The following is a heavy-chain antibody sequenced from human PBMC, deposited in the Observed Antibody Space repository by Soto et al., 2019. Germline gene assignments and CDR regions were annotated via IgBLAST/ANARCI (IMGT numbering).Heavy chain of an antibody. Sequence: SETLSLTCTVSGGSISSYYWSWIRQPPGKGLEWIGYIYYSGSTNYNPSLKSRVTISVDTSKNQFSLKLSSVTAADTAVYYCAREMAAGAFDIWGQGTMVTVSS. J-gene: IGHJ3*02. D-gene: IGHD6-25*01. CDR3: AREMAAGAFDI. CDR1: GGSISSYY. V-gene: IGHV4-59*01. CDR2: IYYSGST.